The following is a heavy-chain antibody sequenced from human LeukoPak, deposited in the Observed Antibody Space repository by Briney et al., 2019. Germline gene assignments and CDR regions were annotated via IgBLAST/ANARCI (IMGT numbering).Heavy chain of an antibody. CDR3: ARERSSWYYVDY. V-gene: IGHV6-1*01. CDR1: GDSVFSNIAT. J-gene: IGHJ4*02. D-gene: IGHD6-13*01. CDR2: TYYRSQWYY. Sequence: SQTLSLTSVISGDSVFSNIATWNWIRQSPSRGLEWLGRTYYRSQWYYDYAVSVRSRITINPDTSKNQFSLQLSSVTPEDTAVYFCARERSSWYYVDYWGQGMLVTVSS.